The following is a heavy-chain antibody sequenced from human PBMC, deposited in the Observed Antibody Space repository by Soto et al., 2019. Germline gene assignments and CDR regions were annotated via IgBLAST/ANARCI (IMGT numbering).Heavy chain of an antibody. V-gene: IGHV3-64D*06. Sequence: GGSLRLSCSASGFTFSEYSMRWVRQAPGKGLQYVSTISSDGDITYYADSVKGRFTISRDNSKNTLYLQMNSLRPEDTAVYYCVKVSAFYDILTGYYSTNFFDPWGQGTLVTVSS. J-gene: IGHJ5*02. CDR3: VKVSAFYDILTGYYSTNFFDP. CDR2: ISSDGDIT. CDR1: GFTFSEYS. D-gene: IGHD3-9*01.